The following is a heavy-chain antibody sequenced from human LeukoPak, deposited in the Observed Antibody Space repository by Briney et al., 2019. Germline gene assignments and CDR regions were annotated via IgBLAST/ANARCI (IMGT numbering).Heavy chain of an antibody. CDR1: GYTFTDYY. D-gene: IGHD3-10*01. Sequence: ASVKVSCKTSGYTFTDYYMHWVRQAPGQGLEWMGWINPNSGGTNYAQKFQGRVTMTRDTSISTAYMELSSLRSDDTAVYYCARDVRWLNSGWVSGTYYAPYFDYWGQGTLVTVSS. CDR2: INPNSGGT. J-gene: IGHJ4*02. V-gene: IGHV1-2*02. CDR3: ARDVRWLNSGWVSGTYYAPYFDY.